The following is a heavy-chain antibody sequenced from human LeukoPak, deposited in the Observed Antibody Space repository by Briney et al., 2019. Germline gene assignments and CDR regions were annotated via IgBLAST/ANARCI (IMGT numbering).Heavy chain of an antibody. Sequence: QPGGSLRLSCAASGFSFDTYAMHWVRQAPGQGLEWVALIWRDGSHKFYSNSVRGQFTISRDNSKNTVYLQMNNLGPDDTAVYYCAREIVGSGSYPDFWGQGTLVTVSS. J-gene: IGHJ4*02. CDR2: IWRDGSHK. D-gene: IGHD3-10*01. CDR1: GFSFDTYA. CDR3: AREIVGSGSYPDF. V-gene: IGHV3-33*01.